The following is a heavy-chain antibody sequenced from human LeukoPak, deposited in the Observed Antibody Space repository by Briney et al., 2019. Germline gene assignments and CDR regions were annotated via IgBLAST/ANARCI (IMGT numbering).Heavy chain of an antibody. CDR1: GFTFSSYW. CDR2: INSDGSST. J-gene: IGHJ4*02. CDR3: AREGGRYSYIDY. V-gene: IGHV3-74*01. Sequence: PGGSLRLSCAASGFTFSSYWMHWVRQAPGKGLVWVSRINSDGSSTSYADSVKGRFTISRDNAKNTLYLQMNSLRAEDTAVYYCAREGGRYSYIDYWGQGTLVTVSS. D-gene: IGHD5-18*01.